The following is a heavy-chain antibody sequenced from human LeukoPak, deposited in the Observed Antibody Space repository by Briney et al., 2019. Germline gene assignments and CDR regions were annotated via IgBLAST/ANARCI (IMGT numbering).Heavy chain of an antibody. CDR2: VWYDASDQ. CDR3: AKDNLILVGAPGYFDY. J-gene: IGHJ4*02. D-gene: IGHD1-26*01. CDR1: GFKFNRYG. Sequence: GGSLRLSCAASGFKFNRYGMHWVRQAPGRGLDWVAYVWYDASDQSYADSVNGRFIISRDNSKNTLYLQMNSLRAEDTAVYYCAKDNLILVGAPGYFDYWGQGTLVTVSS. V-gene: IGHV3-30*02.